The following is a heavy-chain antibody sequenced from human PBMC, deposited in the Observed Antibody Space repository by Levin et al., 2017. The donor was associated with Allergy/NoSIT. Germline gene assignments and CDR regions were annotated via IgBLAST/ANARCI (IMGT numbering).Heavy chain of an antibody. CDR3: ARDVWTVAGNAFDI. CDR2: IYYSGST. J-gene: IGHJ3*02. D-gene: IGHD6-19*01. Sequence: SQTLSLTCTVSGGSISSYYWSWIRQPPGKGLEWIGYIYYSGSTNYNPSLKSRVTISVDTSKNQFSLKLSSVTAADTAVYYCARDVWTVAGNAFDIWGQGTMVTVSS. V-gene: IGHV4-59*01. CDR1: GGSISSYY.